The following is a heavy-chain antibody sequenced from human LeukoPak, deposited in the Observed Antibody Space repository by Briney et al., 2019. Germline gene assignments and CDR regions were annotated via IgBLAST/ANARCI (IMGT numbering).Heavy chain of an antibody. V-gene: IGHV4-59*08. CDR2: IYYSGST. Sequence: SETLSLTCTVSGGSTSSYYWSWIRQPPGKGLDWIGYIYYSGSTNYNPSLKSRVTISVDTSKNQFSLKLTSVTAADTAVYYCARQRVQWLAPLHYFDYWGQGTLVTVSS. D-gene: IGHD6-19*01. CDR1: GGSTSSYY. J-gene: IGHJ4*02. CDR3: ARQRVQWLAPLHYFDY.